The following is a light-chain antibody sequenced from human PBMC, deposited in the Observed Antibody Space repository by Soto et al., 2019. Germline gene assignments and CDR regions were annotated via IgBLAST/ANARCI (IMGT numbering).Light chain of an antibody. Sequence: QSVLTQPPSASGTPGQRVTISCSGSSSNIGSTYVHWYQQLPGTAPKLLIYRNDQRPSGVPDRFSGSKSGTSASLAISGLRSEDEADYYCAAWDDSLSGVVFGGGTQLTVL. CDR3: AAWDDSLSGVV. V-gene: IGLV1-47*01. CDR1: SSNIGSTY. CDR2: RND. J-gene: IGLJ2*01.